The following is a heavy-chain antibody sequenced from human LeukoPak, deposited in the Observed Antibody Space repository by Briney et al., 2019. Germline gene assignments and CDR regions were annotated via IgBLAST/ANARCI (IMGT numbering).Heavy chain of an antibody. CDR1: GYSFTSYW. J-gene: IGHJ3*02. V-gene: IGHV5-51*01. CDR2: IYPGDSDT. CDR3: ARRTTGYCSSTSCALRAAAFDI. Sequence: PGGSLRLSCKGSGYSFTSYWIGWVRQMPGKGLEWMGIIYPGDSDTRYSPSFQGQVTISADKSISTAYLQWSSLKASDTAMYYCARRTTGYCSSTSCALRAAAFDIWGQGTMVTVSS. D-gene: IGHD2-2*01.